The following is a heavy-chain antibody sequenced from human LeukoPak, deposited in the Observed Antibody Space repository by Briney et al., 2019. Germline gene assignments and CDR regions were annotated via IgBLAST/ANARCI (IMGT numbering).Heavy chain of an antibody. J-gene: IGHJ4*02. V-gene: IGHV3-7*03. CDR2: IKQDGSEK. CDR3: ARRYFDY. CDR1: GFTFSRYW. Sequence: PGGSLRLSCAASGFTFSRYWMQWVRQAPGKGLEWVANIKQDGSEKYYVDSVRGRFTISRDNAKNSLYLQMNSLRAEDTAVYYCARRYFDYWGQGTLVTVSS.